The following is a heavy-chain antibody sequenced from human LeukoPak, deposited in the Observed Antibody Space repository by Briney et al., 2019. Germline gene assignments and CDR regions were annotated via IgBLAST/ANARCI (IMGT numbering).Heavy chain of an antibody. V-gene: IGHV3-23*01. CDR3: AKDRYCSGGSCYSWFDP. J-gene: IGHJ5*02. CDR1: GFTFSSYS. D-gene: IGHD2-15*01. CDR2: ISGSGGST. Sequence: PGGSLRLSCAISGFTFSSYSMSWVRQAPGKGLEWVSAISGSGGSTYYADSVKGRFTISRDNSKNTLYLQMNSLRAEDTAVYYCAKDRYCSGGSCYSWFDPWGQGTLVTVSS.